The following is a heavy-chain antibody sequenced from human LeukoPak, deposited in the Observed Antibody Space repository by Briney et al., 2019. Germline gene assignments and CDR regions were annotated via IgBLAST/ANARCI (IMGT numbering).Heavy chain of an antibody. CDR2: ISSSSSTI. V-gene: IGHV3-48*01. CDR3: AREWGRYGSSFSDYFNY. D-gene: IGHD6-6*01. Sequence: GGSLRLSCAASGFTFSSYSMNWVRQAPGKGLEWVSCISSSSSTIYYADSVKGRFTISRDNAKNSLYLQMKSLRAEDTAVYYCAREWGRYGSSFSDYFNYWGQGTLVTVSS. J-gene: IGHJ4*02. CDR1: GFTFSSYS.